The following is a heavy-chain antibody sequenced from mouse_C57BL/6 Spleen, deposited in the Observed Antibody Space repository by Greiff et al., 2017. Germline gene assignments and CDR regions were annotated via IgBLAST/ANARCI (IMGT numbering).Heavy chain of an antibody. V-gene: IGHV2-2*01. Sequence: VKLMESGPGLVQPSQSLSITCTVSGFSLTSYGVHWVRQSPGKGLEWLGVIWSGGSTDYNAAFISRLSISKDNSKSQVFFKMNSLQADDTAIYYCARGSYSNYGGLYYAMDYWGQGTSVTVSS. D-gene: IGHD2-5*01. CDR2: IWSGGST. J-gene: IGHJ4*01. CDR1: GFSLTSYG. CDR3: ARGSYSNYGGLYYAMDY.